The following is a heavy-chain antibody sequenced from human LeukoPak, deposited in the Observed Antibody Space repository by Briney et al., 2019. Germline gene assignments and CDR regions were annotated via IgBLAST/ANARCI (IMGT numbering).Heavy chain of an antibody. CDR1: GFTFSSYS. D-gene: IGHD1-26*01. J-gene: IGHJ4*02. CDR3: ARDSSGSLNFDY. CDR2: ISSSSSTI. Sequence: GGSLRLSFAASGFTFSSYSRNGVGQAPGKGREGVSYISSSSSTIYYADSVKGRFTISRDNAKNSLYLQMNSLRAEDTAVYYCARDSSGSLNFDYWGQGTLVTVSS. V-gene: IGHV3-48*01.